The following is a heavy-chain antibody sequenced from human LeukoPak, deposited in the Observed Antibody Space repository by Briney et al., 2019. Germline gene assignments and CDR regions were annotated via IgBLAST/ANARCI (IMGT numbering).Heavy chain of an antibody. Sequence: HPGGSLRLSCAVSGFTFSSYAMSWVCQAPGKGLEWVSAISGSGGSTYYADSVKGRFTISRDNSKNTLYLQMNSLRAEDTAVYYCAKGVAPLAVAVSFDYWGQGTLVTVSS. D-gene: IGHD6-19*01. CDR2: ISGSGGST. J-gene: IGHJ4*02. CDR3: AKGVAPLAVAVSFDY. CDR1: GFTFSSYA. V-gene: IGHV3-23*01.